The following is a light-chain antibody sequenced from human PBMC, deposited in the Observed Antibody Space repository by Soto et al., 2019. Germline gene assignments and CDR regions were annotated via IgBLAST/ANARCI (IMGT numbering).Light chain of an antibody. CDR1: NGGVTSGQS. J-gene: IGLJ3*02. Sequence: QAVVTQEPSLTVSPGGTVSITCGSVNGGVTSGQSPHWSQQKPVQAPRTLIYDTINKHSWTPARFSGSLLGGKAVLTLSGAQTEDEAEYYCFLSYSGARVFGGGAKLTVL. V-gene: IGLV7-46*01. CDR2: DTI. CDR3: FLSYSGARV.